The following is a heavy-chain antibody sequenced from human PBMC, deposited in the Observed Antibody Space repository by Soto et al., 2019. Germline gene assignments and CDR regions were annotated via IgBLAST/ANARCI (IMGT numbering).Heavy chain of an antibody. V-gene: IGHV2-5*02. CDR1: GFSLTTSGVG. Sequence: SGPTLVNPTQTLTLTCTFSGFSLTTSGVGVGWIRQPPGKALEWLALFYWDRLSITKDTSKKEVILTMTNMDPVDTATYYCVSGSFPNWFDPWGQGTQVTVSS. D-gene: IGHD3-10*01. CDR2: FYWD. CDR3: VSGSFPNWFDP. J-gene: IGHJ5*02.